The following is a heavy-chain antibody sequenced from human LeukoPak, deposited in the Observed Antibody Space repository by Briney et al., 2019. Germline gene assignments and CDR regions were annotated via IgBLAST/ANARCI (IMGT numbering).Heavy chain of an antibody. V-gene: IGHV3-11*05. CDR1: GFTFSDYY. Sequence: GGSLRLSCTASGFTFSDYYMTWIRQAPGKGLEWVSYISSSSYTNYADSVKGRFTISRDNAKNSLYLQMNSLRAEDTAVYFCARDRTGGTYYYDSSGYYDYWGQGTLVLVSS. D-gene: IGHD3-22*01. CDR3: ARDRTGGTYYYDSSGYYDY. J-gene: IGHJ4*02. CDR2: ISSSSYT.